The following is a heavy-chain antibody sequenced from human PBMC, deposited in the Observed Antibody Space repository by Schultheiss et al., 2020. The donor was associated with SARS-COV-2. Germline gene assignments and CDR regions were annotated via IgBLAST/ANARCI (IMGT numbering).Heavy chain of an antibody. CDR2: ISAYNGDT. J-gene: IGHJ4*02. CDR3: AKDVNWENGY. D-gene: IGHD7-27*01. Sequence: ASVKVSCKASGYTFISYYMHWVRQAPGQGLEWMGWISAYNGDTKYAQKFQGRVTMTRDTSTSTVYMELSSLRSEDTAVYYCAKDVNWENGYWGQGTLVTVSS. V-gene: IGHV1-2*02. CDR1: GYTFISYY.